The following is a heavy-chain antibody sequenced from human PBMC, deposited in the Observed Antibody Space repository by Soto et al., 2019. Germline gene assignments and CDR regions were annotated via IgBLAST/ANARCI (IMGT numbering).Heavy chain of an antibody. CDR1: GFTFGHSA. CDR2: ISGTGGAA. V-gene: IGHV3-23*01. CDR3: AKPEEVVRGFDF. J-gene: IGHJ4*02. D-gene: IGHD3-10*01. Sequence: PGGSLRLSCAASGFTFGHSAMSWVRQAPGKGLEWVAAISGTGGAAYYADSVKGRFTISRDNSRNTLFLQMNSLRVDDTAIYHCAKPEEVVRGFDFWGVVTLFTVSS.